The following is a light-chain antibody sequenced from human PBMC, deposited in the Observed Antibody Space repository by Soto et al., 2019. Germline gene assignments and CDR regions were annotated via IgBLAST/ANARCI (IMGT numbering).Light chain of an antibody. CDR3: SSYTSSSIVV. CDR2: EVS. Sequence: QSVLTQPASVSGSPGQSITISCTGTSSDVGGYNYVSWYQQHPGKAPKLMIYEVSNRPSGVSNRFSGSKSGNTASLTISGLQAEDEADYYCSSYTSSSIVVFGGGIKLTVL. J-gene: IGLJ2*01. CDR1: SSDVGGYNY. V-gene: IGLV2-14*01.